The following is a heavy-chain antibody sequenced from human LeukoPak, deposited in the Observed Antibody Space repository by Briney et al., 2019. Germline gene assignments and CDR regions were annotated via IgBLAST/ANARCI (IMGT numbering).Heavy chain of an antibody. CDR2: IYSDGST. CDR1: GFTVSSNY. J-gene: IGHJ4*02. CDR3: ARDIGSSAGFDY. D-gene: IGHD6-13*01. V-gene: IGHV3-66*01. Sequence: GGSLRLSCAASGFTVSSNYMSWVRQAPGKGLEWVSVIYSDGSTYYADSVKGRFSISRDSSKNTVYLQMNRLRAEDTAVYYCARDIGSSAGFDYWGQGTLVTVSS.